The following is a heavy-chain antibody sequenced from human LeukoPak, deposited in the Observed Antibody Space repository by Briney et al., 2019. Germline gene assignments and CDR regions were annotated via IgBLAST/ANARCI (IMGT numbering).Heavy chain of an antibody. CDR1: GFTLCSYA. CDR2: ISCDGSNK. J-gene: IGHJ4*02. V-gene: IGHV3-30*04. CDR3: ARGYWVRGDYTVGY. D-gene: IGHD3-10*02. Sequence: GGSLRLSCAASGFTLCSYAMPWVRQAPGRGLGWVAVISCDGSNKYCAHCVKGRFTSSRGNSKLKLYLQMNSRGAEDTAVCYLARGYWVRGDYTVGYWGQGTLVTVSS.